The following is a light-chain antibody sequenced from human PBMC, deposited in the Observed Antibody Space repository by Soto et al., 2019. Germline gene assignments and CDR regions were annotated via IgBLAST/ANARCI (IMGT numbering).Light chain of an antibody. CDR3: TSFTSRNTHV. CDR1: SSDVGSYNI. J-gene: IGLJ1*01. Sequence: QSALTQPASVSGSPGQSIVISCTGTSSDVGSYNIVSWYQQHPGKVPKLMIYDVSNRPSGVSERFSGSKSVNTASLTISGLQAEDESDYYCTSFTSRNTHVFGTGTKVTVL. CDR2: DVS. V-gene: IGLV2-14*02.